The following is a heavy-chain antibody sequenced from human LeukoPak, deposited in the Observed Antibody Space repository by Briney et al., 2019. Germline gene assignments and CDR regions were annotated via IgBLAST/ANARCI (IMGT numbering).Heavy chain of an antibody. CDR1: GFTFSSYS. D-gene: IGHD5-24*01. V-gene: IGHV3-48*04. CDR2: ISSSSSTI. Sequence: PGGSLRLSCAASGFTFSSYSMNWVRQAPGKGLEWVSYISSSSSTIYYADSVKGRFTISRDNAKNSLYLQMNSLRAEDTAVYYCARSVEMATIDADAFDIWGQGTMITVSS. J-gene: IGHJ3*02. CDR3: ARSVEMATIDADAFDI.